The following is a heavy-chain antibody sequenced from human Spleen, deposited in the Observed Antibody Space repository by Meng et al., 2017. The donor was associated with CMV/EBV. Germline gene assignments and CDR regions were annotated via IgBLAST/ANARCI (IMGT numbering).Heavy chain of an antibody. CDR3: ARGPVSGNFDF. Sequence: GESLKISCAASGFTFSSYWMHWVRQAPGKGLVWVSRINSDGSSTSYADSVKGRFTISRDNAKNTLYLQLNSLRAEDMALYYCARGPVSGNFDFWGQGTLVTVSS. CDR1: GFTFSSYW. D-gene: IGHD4-23*01. CDR2: INSDGSST. J-gene: IGHJ4*02. V-gene: IGHV3-74*01.